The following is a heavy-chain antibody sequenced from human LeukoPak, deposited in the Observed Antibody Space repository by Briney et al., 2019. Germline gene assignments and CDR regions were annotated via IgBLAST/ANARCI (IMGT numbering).Heavy chain of an antibody. CDR2: IRSKTYGGTT. V-gene: IGHV3-49*04. D-gene: IGHD6-19*01. CDR1: GFSFGDYC. CDR3: ARDRDNVAGTRGYFDY. Sequence: GGSLRLSCTASGFSFGDYCLSWVRQAPGRGLEWVGFIRSKTYGGTTQYAASVQGRFIISRDDSKSIAYLQMNSLSVEDTAVYYCARDRDNVAGTRGYFDYWGQGTLVTVSS. J-gene: IGHJ4*02.